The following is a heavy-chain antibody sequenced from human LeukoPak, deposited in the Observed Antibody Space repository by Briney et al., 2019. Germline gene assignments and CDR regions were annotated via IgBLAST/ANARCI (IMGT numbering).Heavy chain of an antibody. Sequence: GGSLRLSCAASGFTFSSYAMSWVRQAPGKGLEWVSSIGAGGGSTYYADSVKGRFTISRDNSKNTLSLQMNSPRADDTAVYYCAKGAAYSSTWYPLDYWGQGTLVIVSS. CDR3: AKGAAYSSTWYPLDY. V-gene: IGHV3-23*01. D-gene: IGHD6-13*01. CDR2: IGAGGGST. J-gene: IGHJ4*02. CDR1: GFTFSSYA.